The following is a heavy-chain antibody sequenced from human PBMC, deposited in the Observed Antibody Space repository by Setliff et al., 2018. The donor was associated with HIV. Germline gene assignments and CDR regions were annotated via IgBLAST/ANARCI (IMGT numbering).Heavy chain of an antibody. D-gene: IGHD1-26*01. CDR2: IYPADSDT. Sequence: PGESLKISCKGSGYSFTSHWIGWVRQMLGKGLEWMGIIYPADSDTRYSPSFQGQVTISADNSINTAYLQWSSLKASDTAMYYCARLRVGATNYFDNWGQGTLVTVSS. J-gene: IGHJ4*02. CDR1: GYSFTSHW. V-gene: IGHV5-51*01. CDR3: ARLRVGATNYFDN.